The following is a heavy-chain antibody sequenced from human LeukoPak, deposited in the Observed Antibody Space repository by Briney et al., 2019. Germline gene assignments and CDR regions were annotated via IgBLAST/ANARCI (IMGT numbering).Heavy chain of an antibody. CDR3: AKDRVAVADVYFDY. CDR1: GFTFSSYS. V-gene: IGHV3-21*04. D-gene: IGHD6-19*01. CDR2: ISSSSSYI. Sequence: GGSLRLSCAASGFTFSSYSMNWVRQAPGKGLEWVSSISSSSSYIYYADSVKGRFTISRDNAKNSLYLQMNSLRAEDTAVYYCAKDRVAVADVYFDYWGQGTLVTVSS. J-gene: IGHJ4*02.